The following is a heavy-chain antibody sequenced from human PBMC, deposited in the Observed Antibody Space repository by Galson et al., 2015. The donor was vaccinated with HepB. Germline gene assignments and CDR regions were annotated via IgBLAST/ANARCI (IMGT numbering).Heavy chain of an antibody. D-gene: IGHD6-19*01. CDR2: ISAYNGNT. CDR3: ARDLEIAVAGNGFDP. CDR1: GYTFTSYG. Sequence: SVKVSCKASGYTFTSYGISWVRQAPGQGLEWMGWISAYNGNTNYAQKLQGRVTMTTDTSTSTAYMELRSLRSDDTAVYYCARDLEIAVAGNGFDPWGQGTLVTVSS. J-gene: IGHJ5*02. V-gene: IGHV1-18*04.